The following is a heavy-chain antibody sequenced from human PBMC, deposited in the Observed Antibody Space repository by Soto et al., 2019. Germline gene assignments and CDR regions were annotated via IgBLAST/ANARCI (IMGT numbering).Heavy chain of an antibody. CDR2: IRPGGDST. CDR3: KTHEEGAPWAGGLDS. Sequence: GGSLRLSCAASGFRFRTRAMSWVRQAPGKGLEWVASIRPGGDSTYYADSVKGRFAVSRDNSNVTLYLQMDSLRVEDTAIYYCKTHEEGAPWAGGLDSWGQGTLVTVYS. D-gene: IGHD1-26*01. CDR1: GFRFRTRA. J-gene: IGHJ4*02. V-gene: IGHV3-23*01.